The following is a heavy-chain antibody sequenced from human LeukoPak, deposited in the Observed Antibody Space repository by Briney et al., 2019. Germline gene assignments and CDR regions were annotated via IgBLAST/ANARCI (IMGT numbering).Heavy chain of an antibody. CDR2: IYSGGST. D-gene: IGHD6-6*01. CDR1: GFTVSSNY. CDR3: AAGRIVYSSPSYFDY. V-gene: IGHV3-53*01. Sequence: GGSLRLSCAASGFTVSSNYMSWVRQAPGKGLEWVSVIYSGGSTYYADSVKGRFTISRDNSKNTLYLQMNSLRAEDTAVYYCAAGRIVYSSPSYFDYWGQGTLVTVPS. J-gene: IGHJ4*02.